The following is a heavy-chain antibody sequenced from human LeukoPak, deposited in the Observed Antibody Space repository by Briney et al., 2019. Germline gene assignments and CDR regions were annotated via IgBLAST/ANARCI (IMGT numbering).Heavy chain of an antibody. J-gene: IGHJ4*02. CDR3: ATDLVVVPAAPGGY. V-gene: IGHV1-18*01. Sequence: ASVKVSCKASGYTFTSYGISWVRQAPGQGVEWMGWVSDYNGKKNYAQKLQGRVTITTDTYRSTAYMELRSLTSDDTAVYYCATDLVVVPAAPGGYWGQGTLVTVSS. CDR1: GYTFTSYG. CDR2: VSDYNGKK. D-gene: IGHD2-2*01.